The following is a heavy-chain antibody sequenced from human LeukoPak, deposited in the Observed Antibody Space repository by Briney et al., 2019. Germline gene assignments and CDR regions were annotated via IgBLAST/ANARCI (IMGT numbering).Heavy chain of an antibody. Sequence: GGSLRLSCAASGFTFSSYVMHWVRQAPGKGLEYVSAISSNGGSTYYPNSVKGRSTISRDNSKNTLYLQMGSLRAEDMAIYYCARSKRYCTNGICYTNGGFDHWGQGTLVTVSS. CDR3: ARSKRYCTNGICYTNGGFDH. CDR2: ISSNGGST. V-gene: IGHV3-64*01. J-gene: IGHJ4*02. CDR1: GFTFSSYV. D-gene: IGHD2-8*01.